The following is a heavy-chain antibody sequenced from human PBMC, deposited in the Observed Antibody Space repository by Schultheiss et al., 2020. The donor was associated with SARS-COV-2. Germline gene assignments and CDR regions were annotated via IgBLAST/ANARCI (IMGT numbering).Heavy chain of an antibody. V-gene: IGHV4-31*03. CDR2: IYYSGDT. J-gene: IGHJ6*02. CDR3: ARGYRYYYYAMDV. D-gene: IGHD5-18*01. CDR1: GGSISSGGFY. Sequence: SETLSLTCTVSGGSISSGGFYWSWLRQHPGKGLEWIGNIYYSGDTSYNPSLKSRLTISGDTSKNQFSLKVNSVTAADTAVYYCARGYRYYYYAMDVWGQGTTVTVSS.